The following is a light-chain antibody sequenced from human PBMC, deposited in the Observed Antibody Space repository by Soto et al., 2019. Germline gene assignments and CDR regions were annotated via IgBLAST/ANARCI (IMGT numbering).Light chain of an antibody. CDR3: QAWDNSVI. Sequence: SYELTQPPSVSVSPGQTTTMTCSGDKLGAKYVCWYQQKPGQSPVLVIYDDNKRPSGIPERFSGSNSVNTATLTISGTQALDEADYFCQAWDNSVIFGGGTKLTVL. J-gene: IGLJ2*01. CDR1: KLGAKY. CDR2: DDN. V-gene: IGLV3-1*01.